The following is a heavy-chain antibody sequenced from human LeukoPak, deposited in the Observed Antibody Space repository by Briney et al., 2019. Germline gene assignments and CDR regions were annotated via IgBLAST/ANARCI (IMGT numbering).Heavy chain of an antibody. CDR3: ARDAGYGGNSDY. D-gene: IGHD4-23*01. CDR1: GFTFNMYW. J-gene: IGHJ4*02. CDR2: INKDGSDK. V-gene: IGHV3-7*01. Sequence: GGSLRLSCAASGFTFNMYWMTWVRQAPGKGLESVAYINKDGSDKYYVDSVKGRFTVSRDNAKNSPYLQMNSLRAEDTAVYYCARDAGYGGNSDYWGQGTLVTVSS.